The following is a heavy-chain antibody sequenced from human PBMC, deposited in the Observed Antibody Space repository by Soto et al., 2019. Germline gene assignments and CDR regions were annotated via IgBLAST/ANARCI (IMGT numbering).Heavy chain of an antibody. J-gene: IGHJ4*02. Sequence: EVQLEESGGGLVHPGGSLRLSCAASGFSFSDSGVHWVRQPSGKGLEWIGRIRSKPHSHATQYTASLEGRFTISRDDSKNTAYLQLNGLKTEDSAVYYRCRQDDAVAGLDSWGQGTLVTVSS. V-gene: IGHV3-73*02. CDR1: GFSFSDSG. D-gene: IGHD6-19*01. CDR3: CRQDDAVAGLDS. CDR2: IRSKPHSHAT.